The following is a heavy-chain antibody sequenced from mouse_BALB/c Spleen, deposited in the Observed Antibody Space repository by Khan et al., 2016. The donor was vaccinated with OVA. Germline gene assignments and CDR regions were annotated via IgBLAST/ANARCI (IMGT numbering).Heavy chain of an antibody. V-gene: IGHV6-6*02. CDR2: IRTKSGASVS. Sequence: EVKLEESGGGLVQPGGSLKLSCVASGFTFSNYWMNWVRQSPAKGLEWVAEIRTKSGASVSNYAESVKGSFTISRDDSKLSVHLHMNNLGAEDSGIYCCWIQLWGQGTTLTVSS. CDR1: GFTFSNYW. D-gene: IGHD3-3*01. J-gene: IGHJ2*01. CDR3: WIQL.